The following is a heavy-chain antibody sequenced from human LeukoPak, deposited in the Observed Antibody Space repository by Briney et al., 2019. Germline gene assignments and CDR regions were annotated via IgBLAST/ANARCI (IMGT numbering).Heavy chain of an antibody. D-gene: IGHD3-22*01. J-gene: IGHJ4*02. Sequence: TGGSLRLSCAASGFTFSSYGMHWVRQAPGKGLEWVAVISYDGSNKYYADSVKGRFTISRDNSKNTLYLQMNSLRAEDTAVYYCANLPYYYDSSGYYSGYWGQGTLVTVSS. V-gene: IGHV3-30*18. CDR2: ISYDGSNK. CDR1: GFTFSSYG. CDR3: ANLPYYYDSSGYYSGY.